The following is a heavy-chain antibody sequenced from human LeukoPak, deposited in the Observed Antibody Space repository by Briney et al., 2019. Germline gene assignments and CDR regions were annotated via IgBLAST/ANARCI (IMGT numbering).Heavy chain of an antibody. Sequence: GGSLRLSCAASGFTFSDAWMTWVRQAPGKGLECVGFIQSKTDGGTTDSAAPVKGRFTVSRDDSKNKLYLQMNSLKTEDTAVYYCTTWSSQFDYWGQGTLVTVSS. V-gene: IGHV3-15*01. CDR3: TTWSSQFDY. CDR2: IQSKTDGGTT. CDR1: GFTFSDAW. J-gene: IGHJ4*02. D-gene: IGHD6-6*01.